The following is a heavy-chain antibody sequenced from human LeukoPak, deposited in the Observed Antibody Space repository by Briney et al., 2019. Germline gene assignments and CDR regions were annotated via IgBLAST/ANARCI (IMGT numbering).Heavy chain of an antibody. D-gene: IGHD3-22*01. V-gene: IGHV3-23*01. CDR1: GFTVSSNY. CDR3: AKGDSRRLLPTQAYYYMDV. CDR2: ISGSGGST. Sequence: PGGSLRLSCAASGFTVSSNYMSWVRQAPGKGLEWVSAISGSGGSTYYADSVKGRFTISRDNSKNTLYLQMNSLRAEDTAVYYCAKGDSRRLLPTQAYYYMDVWGKGTTVTVSS. J-gene: IGHJ6*03.